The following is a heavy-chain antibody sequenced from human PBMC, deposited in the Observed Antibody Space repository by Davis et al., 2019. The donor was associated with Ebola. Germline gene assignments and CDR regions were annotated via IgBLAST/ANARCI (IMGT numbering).Heavy chain of an antibody. CDR2: ISYDGSTK. J-gene: IGHJ5*02. D-gene: IGHD6-6*01. CDR1: GFTFSSYG. V-gene: IGHV3-30*18. CDR3: AKDRAQLVQENWFDP. Sequence: PGGSLRLSCAASGFTFSSYGMHWVRQAPGKGLEWVAVISYDGSTKYYADSVKGRFTISRDNSKNTLYLQMNSLRAEDTAVYYCAKDRAQLVQENWFDPWGQGTLVTVSS.